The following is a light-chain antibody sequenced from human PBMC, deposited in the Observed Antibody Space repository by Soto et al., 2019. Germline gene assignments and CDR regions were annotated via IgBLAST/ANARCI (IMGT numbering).Light chain of an antibody. J-gene: IGLJ1*01. V-gene: IGLV2-14*01. CDR3: NSQTTSGIRV. Sequence: QSALTQPASVSGSPGQSITISCTGTSTDVGDSNHVSWYQHHPGKAPKLIIYEDSYRPSGVSNRFSGSKSAYTASLTISGLQAEDEADYYCNSQTTSGIRVFGTGTKLTVL. CDR2: EDS. CDR1: STDVGDSNH.